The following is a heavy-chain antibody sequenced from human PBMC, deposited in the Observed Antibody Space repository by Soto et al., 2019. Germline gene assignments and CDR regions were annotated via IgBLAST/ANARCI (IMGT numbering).Heavy chain of an antibody. D-gene: IGHD4-17*01. J-gene: IGHJ5*02. CDR2: MSPNSGNT. Sequence: QVQLVQSGAEVRKPGASVKVSCKASGYTFTSYDINWVRQATGQGLEYLGWMSPNSGNTGYVQKFQGRVTMTWDTSXXTAYMELSSLRSEDTAVYFCARGVKYGAYPGWFDPWGQGTLVTVSS. CDR1: GYTFTSYD. V-gene: IGHV1-8*01. CDR3: ARGVKYGAYPGWFDP.